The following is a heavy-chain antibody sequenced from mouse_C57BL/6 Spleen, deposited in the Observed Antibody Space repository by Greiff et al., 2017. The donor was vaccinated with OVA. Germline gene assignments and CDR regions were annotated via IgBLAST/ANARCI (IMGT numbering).Heavy chain of an antibody. CDR3: ARTPDGAMDY. Sequence: QVQLKESGAELVMPGASVKLSCKASGYTFTSYWMHWVKQRPGQGLEWIGEIDPSDSYTNYNQKFKGKSTLTVDKSSSTAYMQLSSLTSEDSAVYYCARTPDGAMDYWGQGTSVTVSS. V-gene: IGHV1-69*01. D-gene: IGHD2-3*01. CDR2: IDPSDSYT. CDR1: GYTFTSYW. J-gene: IGHJ4*01.